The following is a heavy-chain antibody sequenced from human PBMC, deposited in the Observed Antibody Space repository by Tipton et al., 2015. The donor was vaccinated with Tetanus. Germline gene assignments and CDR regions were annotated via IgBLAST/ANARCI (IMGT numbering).Heavy chain of an antibody. CDR1: GGSISSSSYY. Sequence: TLSLTCTVSGGSISSSSYYWGWIRQPPGKGLEWIGSIYYSGSTYYNPSLKSRVTISVDTSKNQFSLKLSSVTAADTAVYYCARDGWGLTNWFDPWGQGTLVTVSS. CDR2: IYYSGST. D-gene: IGHD4/OR15-4a*01. J-gene: IGHJ5*02. CDR3: ARDGWGLTNWFDP. V-gene: IGHV4-39*02.